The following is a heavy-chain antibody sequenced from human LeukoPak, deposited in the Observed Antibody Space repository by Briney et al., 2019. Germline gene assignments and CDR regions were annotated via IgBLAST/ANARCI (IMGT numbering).Heavy chain of an antibody. Sequence: PSETLSLTCTVSGGSISSGGYYWSWIRQHPGKGLEWIGYIYYSGSTYYNPSLKSRVTISVDTSKNQFSLKLSSVTAADTAVYYSAREILGNWFDPWGQGTLVTVSS. CDR2: IYYSGST. CDR1: GGSISSGGYY. CDR3: AREILGNWFDP. D-gene: IGHD2/OR15-2a*01. V-gene: IGHV4-31*03. J-gene: IGHJ5*02.